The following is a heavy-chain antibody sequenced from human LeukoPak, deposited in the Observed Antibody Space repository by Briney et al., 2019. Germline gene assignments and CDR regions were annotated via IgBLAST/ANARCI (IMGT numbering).Heavy chain of an antibody. CDR3: GSGWYLVDY. CDR2: INSDGSST. V-gene: IGHV3-74*01. D-gene: IGHD6-19*01. J-gene: IGHJ4*02. Sequence: GGFLRLSCAASGFTFSNYWMHWVRQAPGKGLVWVSRINSDGSSTNYADSVKGRFTISRDNAKNTLYLQMNSLRAEDTAVYYCGSGWYLVDYWGQGTLVTVSS. CDR1: GFTFSNYW.